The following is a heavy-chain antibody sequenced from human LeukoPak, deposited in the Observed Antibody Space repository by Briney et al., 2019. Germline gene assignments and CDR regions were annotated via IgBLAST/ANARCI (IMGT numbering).Heavy chain of an antibody. V-gene: IGHV4-30-2*01. CDR3: ARDYYDSSGFAFDI. CDR2: IYHSGST. CDR1: GGSISSGGYS. Sequence: SQTLSLTCAVSGGSISSGGYSWSWIRQPPGKGLEWIGYIYHSGSTYYNPSLKSRATISVDRSKNQFSLKLSSVTAADTAVYYCARDYYDSSGFAFDIWGQGTMVTVSS. J-gene: IGHJ3*02. D-gene: IGHD3-22*01.